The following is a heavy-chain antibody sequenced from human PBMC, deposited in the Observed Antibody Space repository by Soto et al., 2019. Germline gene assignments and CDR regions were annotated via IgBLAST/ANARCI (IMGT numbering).Heavy chain of an antibody. J-gene: IGHJ4*02. D-gene: IGHD4-17*01. Sequence: EVQLLESGGGLVQPGGSLRLSCAASGFSFSDYAMSWVRQAPGKGLEWVSIISGDAGSTKYADSVKGRFTISRVNSKNTVYLQMNSLRDEDTAVYYCAKRVYGDYVWFDYWGQGPLVTVSS. V-gene: IGHV3-23*01. CDR3: AKRVYGDYVWFDY. CDR1: GFSFSDYA. CDR2: ISGDAGST.